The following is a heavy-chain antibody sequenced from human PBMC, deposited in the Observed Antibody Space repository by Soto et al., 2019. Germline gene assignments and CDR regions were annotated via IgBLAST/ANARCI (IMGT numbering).Heavy chain of an antibody. CDR3: ARGIIAGGLYILYYYGMDV. CDR2: INHSGST. Sequence: TRSLPCAFYDGSFSGYYWSWIRQRPGKWRDWIAEINHSGSTNYNPSLKSRVTISVDTSKNQFSLKLSSVTAADTAVYYCARGIIAGGLYILYYYGMDVWGQGT. D-gene: IGHD2-2*02. CDR1: DGSFSGYY. J-gene: IGHJ6*02. V-gene: IGHV4-34*01.